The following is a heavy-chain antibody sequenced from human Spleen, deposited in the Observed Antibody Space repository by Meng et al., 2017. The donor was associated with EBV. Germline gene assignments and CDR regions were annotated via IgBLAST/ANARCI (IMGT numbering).Heavy chain of an antibody. CDR3: AANYGCDGGGCYRFDY. V-gene: IGHV1-69*06. Sequence: QVQLVQSGAEVKKPGSSVKVSCKASGGTFNDYAFSWVRQAPGQGLEWMGGIIPVFGTAYYAQKFQGRVTITAYKSTNTAYLEVSSLRSDDTAVYYCAANYGCDGGGCYRFDYWGQGTLVTVSS. CDR1: GGTFNDYA. CDR2: IIPVFGTA. D-gene: IGHD2-21*01. J-gene: IGHJ4*02.